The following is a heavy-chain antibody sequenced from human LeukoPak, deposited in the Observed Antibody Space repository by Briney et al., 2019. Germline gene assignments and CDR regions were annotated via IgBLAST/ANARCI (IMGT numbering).Heavy chain of an antibody. V-gene: IGHV3-74*01. D-gene: IGHD3-22*01. Sequence: GGSLRLSCAASGFTFSNYWMHWVRQAPGKGLVWVSRIYSDGINTSYADSVKGRFTISRENAKNTLNLQMNSLRAEDTAVYYCARDLGQYYDTSDNWFDPWGQGTLVTVSS. CDR1: GFTFSNYW. CDR2: IYSDGINT. CDR3: ARDLGQYYDTSDNWFDP. J-gene: IGHJ5*02.